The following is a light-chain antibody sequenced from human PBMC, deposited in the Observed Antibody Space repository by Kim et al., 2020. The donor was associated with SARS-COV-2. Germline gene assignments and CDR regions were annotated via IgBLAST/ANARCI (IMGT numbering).Light chain of an antibody. CDR3: QQYHTYPGT. V-gene: IGKV1-5*03. J-gene: IGKJ2*01. CDR1: QSVGSW. Sequence: SASVGDRVTIACRASQSVGSWVAWYQQKPGKAPKLLIYEASTLQSGVPSRFSGSGSATEFTLTISRLQPDDFATYYCQQYHTYPGTFGQGTKLEI. CDR2: EAS.